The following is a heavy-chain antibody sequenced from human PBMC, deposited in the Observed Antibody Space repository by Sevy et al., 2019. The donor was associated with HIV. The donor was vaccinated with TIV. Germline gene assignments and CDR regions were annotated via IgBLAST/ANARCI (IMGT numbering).Heavy chain of an antibody. CDR3: TRQGDIVLVPAAIRGAFDI. CDR2: IRSKANSYAT. J-gene: IGHJ3*02. D-gene: IGHD2-2*01. V-gene: IGHV3-73*01. Sequence: GGSLRLSCAASGFTFSGSAMHWVRQASGKGLEWVGRIRSKANSYATAYAGSWKGRCTISRDDSKKTAYLQMNSLKTEDTAVYYCTRQGDIVLVPAAIRGAFDIWGQGTMVTVSS. CDR1: GFTFSGSA.